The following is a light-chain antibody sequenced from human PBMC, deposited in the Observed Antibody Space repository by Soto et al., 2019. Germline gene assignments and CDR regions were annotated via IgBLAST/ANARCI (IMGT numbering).Light chain of an antibody. CDR3: QQYNTYSPERT. V-gene: IGKV1-5*01. J-gene: IGKJ1*01. Sequence: DIQMTQSPSTRSASVGERVTITCLASQTLGRSLAWYPQQPGKAPKLLIYDASSLESEVPSRFSGSGSGTEFPLTISSLQPDDFATYYCQQYNTYSPERTSGQGTKVDIK. CDR2: DAS. CDR1: QTLGRS.